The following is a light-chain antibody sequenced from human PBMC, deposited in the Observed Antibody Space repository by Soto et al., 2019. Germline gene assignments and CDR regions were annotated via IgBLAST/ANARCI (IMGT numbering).Light chain of an antibody. CDR1: SSNIGAGYD. CDR3: HSYDSSLSGYV. CDR2: GNS. Sequence: QCVLTQPPSVSGAPGQRVTISCTGSSSNIGAGYDVHWYQQLPGTAPKLLIYGNSNRPSGVPDRFSGSKSGTSASLAITGLQAEDEADYYCHSYDSSLSGYVFGTGTKVTVL. J-gene: IGLJ1*01. V-gene: IGLV1-40*01.